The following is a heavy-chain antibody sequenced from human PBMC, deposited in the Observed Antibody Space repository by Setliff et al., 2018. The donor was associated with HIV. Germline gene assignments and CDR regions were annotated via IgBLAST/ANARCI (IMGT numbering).Heavy chain of an antibody. V-gene: IGHV1-3*01. CDR2: INAGNGNT. J-gene: IGHJ4*02. D-gene: IGHD2-21*01. CDR3: ARDGLTVPYCGGGYSY. CDR1: GYTFTSYA. Sequence: AASVKVSCKASGYTFTSYAMHWVRQAPGQRLEWMGWINAGNGNTKYSQKFQGRVTITRDTSASTAYMELSSLRSEDTAVYYCARDGLTVPYCGGGYSYWGQGTLVTVSS.